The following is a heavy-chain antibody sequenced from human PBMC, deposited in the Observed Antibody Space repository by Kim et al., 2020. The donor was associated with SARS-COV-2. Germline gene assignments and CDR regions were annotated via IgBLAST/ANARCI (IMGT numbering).Heavy chain of an antibody. D-gene: IGHD2-2*01. CDR2: INGDGSGT. J-gene: IGHJ5*01. Sequence: GGSLRLSCAASGFSLSNYAMTWVRQAPGKGLEWVSTINGDGSGTYYADSVKGRFTISRDNSNNRLYLQMNSLRAEDTALYYCARDRTVEVPEDCLDSWG. V-gene: IGHV3-23*01. CDR1: GFSLSNYA. CDR3: ARDRTVEVPEDCLDS.